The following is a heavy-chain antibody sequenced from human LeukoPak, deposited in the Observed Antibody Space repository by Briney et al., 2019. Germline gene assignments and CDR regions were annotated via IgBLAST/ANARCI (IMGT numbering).Heavy chain of an antibody. D-gene: IGHD6-13*01. CDR1: GFTFSSYG. J-gene: IGHJ4*02. V-gene: IGHV3-30*18. CDR3: AKSGIAAAGPFDY. CDR2: ISYDGSNK. Sequence: GGSLRLSCAASGFTFSSYGMHWVRQAPGKGLEWVAVISYDGSNKYYADSVKGRFTISRDNSKNTLYLQMNSLRAEDTAVYYCAKSGIAAAGPFDYWGQGTLVTVSS.